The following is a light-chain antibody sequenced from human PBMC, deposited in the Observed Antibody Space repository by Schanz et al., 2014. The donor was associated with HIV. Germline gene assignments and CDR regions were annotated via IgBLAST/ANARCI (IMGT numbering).Light chain of an antibody. V-gene: IGKV1-5*01. Sequence: GDRVIITCRASQSIGHSLAWFQQKPGRAPQLLIYGASALQPGVPTTFSGSGSGTEFTLTISSLQPGDFATYYCQHYDSYSHTFGLGTKLEIK. CDR3: QHYDSYSHT. J-gene: IGKJ2*01. CDR1: QSIGHS. CDR2: GAS.